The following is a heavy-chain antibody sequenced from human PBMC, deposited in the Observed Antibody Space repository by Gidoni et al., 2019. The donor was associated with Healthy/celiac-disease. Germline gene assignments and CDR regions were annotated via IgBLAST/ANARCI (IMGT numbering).Heavy chain of an antibody. CDR3: ASGGITMVRGVLDY. J-gene: IGHJ4*02. D-gene: IGHD3-10*01. Sequence: QVQLQQWGAGLLKPSEPLSLTCAVYGGSFSGYYWSWIRQPPGKGLEWIGEINHSGSTNYNPSLKSRVTISVDTSKNQFSLKLSSVTAADTAVYYCASGGITMVRGVLDYWGQGTLVTVSS. CDR1: GGSFSGYY. V-gene: IGHV4-34*01. CDR2: INHSGST.